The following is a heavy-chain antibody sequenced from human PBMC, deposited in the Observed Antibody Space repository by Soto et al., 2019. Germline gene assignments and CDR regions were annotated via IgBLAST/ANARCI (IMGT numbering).Heavy chain of an antibody. Sequence: QVQLVQSGAEVKKPGASVKVSCKASGYTFTSYAMHWVRQAPGQRLEWMGCINAGNGNTKYSQKFQGRVTITRDTAASTGYMELSSLRSADTAVYYCARAPCITRGPDYWGQGTLVTVSS. CDR1: GYTFTSYA. D-gene: IGHD3-10*01. J-gene: IGHJ4*02. V-gene: IGHV1-3*01. CDR2: INAGNGNT. CDR3: ARAPCITRGPDY.